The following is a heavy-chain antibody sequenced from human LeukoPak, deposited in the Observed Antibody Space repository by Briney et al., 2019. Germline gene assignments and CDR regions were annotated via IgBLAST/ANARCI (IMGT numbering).Heavy chain of an antibody. J-gene: IGHJ5*02. CDR1: GGSFSGYY. V-gene: IGHV4-34*01. D-gene: IGHD3-3*01. CDR3: ATDSPWARVATAFWAGRRWGFDP. Sequence: PSETLSLTCAVYGGSFSGYYWSWIRQPPGKGLEWIGEINHSGSTNYNPSLKSRVTISVDTSKNQFSLKLSSVTAADTAVYYCATDSPWARVATAFWAGRRWGFDPGGQGPRAPASS. CDR2: INHSGST.